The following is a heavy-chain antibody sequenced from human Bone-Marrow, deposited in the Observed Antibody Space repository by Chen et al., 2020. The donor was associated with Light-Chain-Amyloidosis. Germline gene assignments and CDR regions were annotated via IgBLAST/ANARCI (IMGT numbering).Heavy chain of an antibody. V-gene: IGHV5-51*01. Sequence: EVQLEQSGPEVKKPGESLKISCKGSVYTLPNYWIGWVRQMPGKGLEWRGVIYPYDSDARYSPSFEGQVTISADKSSTTAYLHWRSLHASDTHMCYCACRRAGYNFDYWGHGNLVTASS. CDR2: IYPYDSDA. CDR3: ACRRAGYNFDY. D-gene: IGHD5-12*01. CDR1: VYTLPNYW. J-gene: IGHJ4*01.